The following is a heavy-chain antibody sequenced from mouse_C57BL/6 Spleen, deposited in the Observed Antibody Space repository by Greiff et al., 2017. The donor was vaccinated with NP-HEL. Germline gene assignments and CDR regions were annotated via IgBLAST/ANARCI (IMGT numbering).Heavy chain of an antibody. V-gene: IGHV1-50*01. D-gene: IGHD1-1*01. CDR1: GYTFTSYW. J-gene: IGHJ2*01. Sequence: QVQLQQPGAELVKPGASVKLSCKASGYTFTSYWMQWVKQRPGQGLEWIGEIDPSDSYTNYNQKFKGKATLTVDTSSSTAYMQLSSLTSEDSAVYYCARSLCTTVVERVDYWGQGTTLTVSS. CDR2: IDPSDSYT. CDR3: ARSLCTTVVERVDY.